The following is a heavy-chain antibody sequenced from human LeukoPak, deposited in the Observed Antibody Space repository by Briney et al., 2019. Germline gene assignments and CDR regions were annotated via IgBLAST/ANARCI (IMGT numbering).Heavy chain of an antibody. V-gene: IGHV4-61*01. CDR2: IYYSGST. J-gene: IGHJ4*02. CDR3: ARTTYYDILTGYYLDY. Sequence: SQTLSLTCTVSGGSISSGTYYWTWLRQPPGKGLEWIGYIYYSGSTNYNPSLKSRVTISVDTSKNQFSLKLSSVTAADTAVYYCARTTYYDILTGYYLDYWGQGTLVTVSS. D-gene: IGHD3-9*01. CDR1: GGSISSGTYY.